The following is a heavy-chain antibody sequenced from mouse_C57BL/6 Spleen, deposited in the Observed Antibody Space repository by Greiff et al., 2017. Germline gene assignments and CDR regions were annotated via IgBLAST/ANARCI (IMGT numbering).Heavy chain of an antibody. V-gene: IGHV14-4*01. D-gene: IGHD1-1*01. Sequence: EVQLQQSGAELVRPGASVKLSCTASGFNIKDDYMHWVKQRPEQGLEWIGWIDPENGDTEYASKFQGKATITADTSSNTADLQRSSLISEDTAVYYCTTSTVVATYYFDYWGQGTTLTVSS. J-gene: IGHJ2*01. CDR1: GFNIKDDY. CDR3: TTSTVVATYYFDY. CDR2: IDPENGDT.